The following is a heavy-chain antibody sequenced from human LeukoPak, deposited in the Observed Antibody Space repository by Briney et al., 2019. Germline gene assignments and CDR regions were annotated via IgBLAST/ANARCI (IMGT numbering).Heavy chain of an antibody. D-gene: IGHD2-21*02. CDR3: TRMTAGHDY. CDR1: GVSFDDYY. V-gene: IGHV4-34*01. J-gene: IGHJ4*02. Sequence: SETLSLTCAVSGVSFDDYYRSWVRQTPGKGLEWIGEINHSGYTNDSPSLKSRVTLSIDTSRKQFSLNLRSVTVADTGIYYCTRMTAGHDYWGQGTLVTVSS. CDR2: INHSGYT.